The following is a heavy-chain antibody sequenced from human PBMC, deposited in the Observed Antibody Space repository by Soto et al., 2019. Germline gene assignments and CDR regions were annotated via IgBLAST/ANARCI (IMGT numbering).Heavy chain of an antibody. D-gene: IGHD2-2*02. V-gene: IGHV1-24*01. J-gene: IGHJ4*02. CDR2: FDPEDGET. CDR3: ATDRGAPHQLLYGPLFDY. Sequence: ASVKVSCKVSGYTLTELSMHWVRQAPGKGLEWMGGFDPEDGETIYAQKFQGRVTMTEDTSTDTAYMELSSLRSEDTAVYYCATDRGAPHQLLYGPLFDYWGQGTLVTVSS. CDR1: GYTLTELS.